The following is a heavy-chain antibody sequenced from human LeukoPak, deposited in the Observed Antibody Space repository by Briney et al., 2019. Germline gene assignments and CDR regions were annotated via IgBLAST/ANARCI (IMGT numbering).Heavy chain of an antibody. J-gene: IGHJ4*02. CDR3: AKDREYYFDY. CDR2: ISGSGDST. Sequence: PGGSLRLSCAASGFTVSSNYMSWVRQAPGKGLEWVSAISGSGDSTYYADSVKGRFTISRDNSKNTLYLQMNSLRAEDTAVYYCAKDREYYFDYWGQGTLVTVSS. V-gene: IGHV3-23*01. CDR1: GFTVSSNY.